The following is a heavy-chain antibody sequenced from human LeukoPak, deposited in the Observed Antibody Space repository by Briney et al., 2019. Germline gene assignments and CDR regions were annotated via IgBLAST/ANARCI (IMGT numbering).Heavy chain of an antibody. V-gene: IGHV3-11*01. D-gene: IGHD5-24*01. CDR1: GFTFSDYF. Sequence: GGSLRLSCAASGFTFSDYFMSWIRQAPEKGLEWVSYIGPRSDNINYADSVKGRFTVSRDNAKNSVYLQMNSLRAEDTAVYYCARAGEMATINSPFDYWGQGTLVTVSS. CDR3: ARAGEMATINSPFDY. CDR2: IGPRSDNI. J-gene: IGHJ4*02.